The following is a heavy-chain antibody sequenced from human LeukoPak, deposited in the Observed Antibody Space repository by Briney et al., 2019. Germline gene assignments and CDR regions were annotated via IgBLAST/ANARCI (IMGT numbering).Heavy chain of an antibody. V-gene: IGHV3-74*01. CDR2: INSDGSST. Sequence: GGSLRLSCAASGFTFSSYWMHWVRQAPGKGLVWVSRINSDGSSTSYADSVKGRFTISRDNAKNSLYLQMNSLRAEDTAVYYCARGVSSSWYLYDYWGQGTLVTVSS. CDR3: ARGVSSSWYLYDY. CDR1: GFTFSSYW. D-gene: IGHD6-13*01. J-gene: IGHJ4*02.